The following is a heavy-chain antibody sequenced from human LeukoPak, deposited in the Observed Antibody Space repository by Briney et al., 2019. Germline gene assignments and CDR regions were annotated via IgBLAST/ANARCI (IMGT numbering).Heavy chain of an antibody. CDR3: ARDRVSFLWDYYYYYYMDV. CDR2: IRYDGSNK. Sequence: GGSLRLSCAASGFTFNNYGMHWVRQAPGKGLEWVAFIRYDGSNKYYAASVKGRFTIPRDNAKNSLYLQMNSLRAEDTALYYCARDRVSFLWDYYYYYYMDVWGKGTTVAVSS. V-gene: IGHV3-30*02. D-gene: IGHD2/OR15-2a*01. CDR1: GFTFNNYG. J-gene: IGHJ6*03.